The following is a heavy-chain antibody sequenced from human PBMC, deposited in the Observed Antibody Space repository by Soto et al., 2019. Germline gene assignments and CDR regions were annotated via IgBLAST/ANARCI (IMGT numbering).Heavy chain of an antibody. V-gene: IGHV6-1*01. CDR3: AKPELSLRYFDWLSNYYYCGMDV. Sequence: PSQTLSLTCAISGDSVFTNSAAAWNWIRQSPSRGLEWLGRTFYRSKWYNDYASSVKSRININPDTAKNHFSLQLNSVTPEDTAVYYCAKPELSLRYFDWLSNYYYCGMDVWGQGTTVTVSS. CDR1: GDSVFTNSAAA. J-gene: IGHJ6*02. D-gene: IGHD3-9*01. CDR2: TFYRSKWYN.